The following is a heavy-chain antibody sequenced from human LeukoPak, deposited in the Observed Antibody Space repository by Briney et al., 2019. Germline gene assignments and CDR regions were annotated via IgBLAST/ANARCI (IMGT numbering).Heavy chain of an antibody. D-gene: IGHD3-22*01. CDR2: IIPIFGTA. CDR1: GGTFSSYA. Sequence: ASVKVSCKASGGTFSSYAISWVRQAPGQGLEWMGGIIPIFGTANYAQKFQGRVTITADESTSTAYMELSSLRSEDTAVYYCARWAQYYYDSSGYFDYWGQGTLVTVSS. CDR3: ARWAQYYYDSSGYFDY. J-gene: IGHJ4*02. V-gene: IGHV1-69*13.